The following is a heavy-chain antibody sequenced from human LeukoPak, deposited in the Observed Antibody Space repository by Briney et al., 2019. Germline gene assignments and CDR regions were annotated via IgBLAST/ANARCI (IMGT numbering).Heavy chain of an antibody. CDR1: GFTFSSYS. CDR3: ATVDGYYYYYMDV. V-gene: IGHV3-21*01. J-gene: IGHJ6*03. Sequence: GGSLRLSCAASGFTFSSYSMNWVRQAPGKGLEWVSSITSSSSYIYYADSVKGRFTISRDNAKNSLYLQMNSLRAEDTAVYYCATVDGYYYYYMDVWGKGTTVTVSS. CDR2: ITSSSSYI.